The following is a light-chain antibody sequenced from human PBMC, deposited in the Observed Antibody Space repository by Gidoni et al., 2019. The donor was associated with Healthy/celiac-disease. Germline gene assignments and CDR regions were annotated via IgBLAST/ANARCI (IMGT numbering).Light chain of an antibody. J-gene: IGKJ2*01. Sequence: DIVLTQSPGTLSLSPGERATLSCRASQSVSSSYLAWYQQKPGQAPRRLIYGASSRATGIPDRFSGSGSGTDFTLTISRLEPEDFAVYYCQQYGSSTYTFGQGTKLEIK. CDR1: QSVSSSY. CDR2: GAS. V-gene: IGKV3-20*01. CDR3: QQYGSSTYT.